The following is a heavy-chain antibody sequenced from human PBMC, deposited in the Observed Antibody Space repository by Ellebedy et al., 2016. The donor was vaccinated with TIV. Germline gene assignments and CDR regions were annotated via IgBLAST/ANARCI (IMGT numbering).Heavy chain of an antibody. CDR3: ARDLDD. D-gene: IGHD3-10*01. CDR1: GGSISSGGYY. V-gene: IGHV4-31*03. J-gene: IGHJ4*02. CDR2: IRNSGSS. Sequence: MPSETLSLTCTVSGGSISSGGYYWSWIRQVPGKGLEWIGYIRNSGSSYYNPSLKRRVTISVDTSKNQFSLKLSSVTAADTAVYYCARDLDDWGQGTLVTVSS.